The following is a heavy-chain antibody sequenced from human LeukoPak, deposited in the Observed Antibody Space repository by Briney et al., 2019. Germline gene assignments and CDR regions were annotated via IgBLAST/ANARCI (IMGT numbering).Heavy chain of an antibody. J-gene: IGHJ6*02. Sequence: ASVKVSCKASGYTFTGYYMHWVRQAPGQGLEWMGWINPNSGGTNYAQKFQGRVTMTRDTSISTAYMELSRLRSDDTAVYYCARDLVGFFGHYYGMDVWGQGTTVTVSS. CDR2: INPNSGGT. V-gene: IGHV1-2*02. CDR1: GYTFTGYY. CDR3: ARDLVGFFGHYYGMDV. D-gene: IGHD3-10*01.